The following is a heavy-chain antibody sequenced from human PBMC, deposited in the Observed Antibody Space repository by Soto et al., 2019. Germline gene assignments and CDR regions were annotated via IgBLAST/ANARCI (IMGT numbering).Heavy chain of an antibody. CDR2: ISPYNGNT. V-gene: IGHV1-18*04. D-gene: IGHD3-3*01. CDR3: ARDFGSDLSAPGAVFDY. Sequence: GASVKVSCKASGYFFTTYGISWVRQAPGQGLEWMGWISPYNGNTKYAQSFQGRVTMTTDTSTYTAYMELRSLRSDDPAVYYCARDFGSDLSAPGAVFDYWGQGTLVTVSS. CDR1: GYFFTTYG. J-gene: IGHJ4*02.